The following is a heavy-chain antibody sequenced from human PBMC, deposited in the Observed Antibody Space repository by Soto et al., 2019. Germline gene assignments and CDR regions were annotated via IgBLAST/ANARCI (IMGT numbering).Heavy chain of an antibody. CDR2: IGISSRTI. J-gene: IGHJ4*02. CDR3: ARDVHYYYESGGHDY. Sequence: EVQLVESGGDLVQPGGSLRLSCAASGFTLNAYSMNWVRQAPGKGLEWISYIGISSRTIFYADSVKGRFTISRDNDKNALYLQMNSLRAEDTAVYYCARDVHYYYESGGHDYWGQGTLVTGSS. V-gene: IGHV3-48*01. D-gene: IGHD3-22*01. CDR1: GFTLNAYS.